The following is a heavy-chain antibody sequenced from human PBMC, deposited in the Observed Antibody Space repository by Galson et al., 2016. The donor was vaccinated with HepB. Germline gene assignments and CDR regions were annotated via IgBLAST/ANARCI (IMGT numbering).Heavy chain of an antibody. CDR1: GFTFNTYG. CDR2: IWFDGSKT. Sequence: SLRLSCAASGFTFNTYGMSWVRQAPGKGLEWVASIWFDGSKTYYADSVKGRLTMSRDNSKNTAYLQMENVRAEDTAVYYCARGIEAYCGSDCNYWYFDLWGRGTLVTVSS. J-gene: IGHJ2*01. D-gene: IGHD2-21*02. V-gene: IGHV3-33*01. CDR3: ARGIEAYCGSDCNYWYFDL.